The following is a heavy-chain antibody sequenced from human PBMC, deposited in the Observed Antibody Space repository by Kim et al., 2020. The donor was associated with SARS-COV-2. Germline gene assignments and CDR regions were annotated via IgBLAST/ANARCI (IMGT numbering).Heavy chain of an antibody. Sequence: SETLSLTCAVYGGALSGYYWTWIRQPPGKGLEWIGEIHHSGATNYNPSLKSRVTISLDTSKSQFYLKVSSVTAADTAVYYCARGGLPDYYFDYWGQGTLVTVSS. V-gene: IGHV4-34*01. CDR3: ARGGLPDYYFDY. J-gene: IGHJ4*02. CDR2: IHHSGAT. D-gene: IGHD3-16*01. CDR1: GGALSGYY.